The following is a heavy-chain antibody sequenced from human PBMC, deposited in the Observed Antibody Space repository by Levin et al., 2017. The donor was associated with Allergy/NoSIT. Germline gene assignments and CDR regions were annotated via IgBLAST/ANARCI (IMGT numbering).Heavy chain of an antibody. V-gene: IGHV3-53*01. CDR2: IYSGGST. CDR1: GFTVSSNY. Sequence: LGESLKISCAASGFTVSSNYMSWVRQAPGKGLEWVSVIYSGGSTYYADSVKGRFTISRDNSKNTLYLQMNSLRAEDTAVYYCARGHYGPYYFDYWGQGTLVTVSS. CDR3: ARGHYGPYYFDY. D-gene: IGHD4-17*01. J-gene: IGHJ4*02.